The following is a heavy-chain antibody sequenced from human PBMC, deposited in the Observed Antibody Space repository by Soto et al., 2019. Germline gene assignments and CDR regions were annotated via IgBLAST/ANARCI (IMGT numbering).Heavy chain of an antibody. CDR3: ARLWGGGWPRHLYGLDY. Sequence: GESLKISCKGSGYSFTSYWIGWVRQMPGKGLEWMGIIYPGDSDTSYSPSFQGQVTISADKSISTAYLQWSSLKASDTAMYYCARLWGGGWPRHLYGLDYWGQGTLVTVSS. CDR1: GYSFTSYW. J-gene: IGHJ4*02. V-gene: IGHV5-51*01. CDR2: IYPGDSDT. D-gene: IGHD6-19*01.